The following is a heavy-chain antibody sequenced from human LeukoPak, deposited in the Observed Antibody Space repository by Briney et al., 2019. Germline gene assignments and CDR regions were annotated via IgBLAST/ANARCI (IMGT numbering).Heavy chain of an antibody. V-gene: IGHV3-48*03. CDR3: AQLGITMIGGV. D-gene: IGHD3-10*02. CDR1: GFTLSSYE. CDR2: ISSSGSTI. Sequence: GGSRSFSCAASGFTLSSYEMKWVRHAPGGGLEWVSYISSSGSTIYYADSVTGRFTISRDKAKNSLYLQMNSMRAEDTAVYYCAQLGITMIGGVWGKGTTVTISS. J-gene: IGHJ6*04.